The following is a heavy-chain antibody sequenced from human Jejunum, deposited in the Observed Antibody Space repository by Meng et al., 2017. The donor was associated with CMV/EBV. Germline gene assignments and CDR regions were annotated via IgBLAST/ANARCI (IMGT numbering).Heavy chain of an antibody. V-gene: IGHV3-23*01. Sequence: WVRQAPGKGLEWVSGISNSGGSTYYADSVKGRFTISRDNSKKTLHLQINSLRAEDTAVYFCAKVPSIPNSSGYYYAKFYYGMDVWGQGTTVTVSS. CDR2: ISNSGGST. CDR3: AKVPSIPNSSGYYYAKFYYGMDV. J-gene: IGHJ6*02. D-gene: IGHD3-22*01.